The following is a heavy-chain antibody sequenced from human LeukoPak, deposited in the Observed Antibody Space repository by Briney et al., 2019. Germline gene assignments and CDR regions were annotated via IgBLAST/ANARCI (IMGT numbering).Heavy chain of an antibody. CDR1: GFTFSSYS. CDR2: ISSSSSYI. CDR3: AKDDTYYYGSGSYQPPNFDY. V-gene: IGHV3-21*01. J-gene: IGHJ4*02. Sequence: PGGSLRLSCAASGFTFSSYSMNWVRQAPGKGLEWVSSISSSSSYIYYADSVKGRFTISRDNAKNSLYLQMDSLRAEDTAVYYCAKDDTYYYGSGSYQPPNFDYWGQGTLVTVSS. D-gene: IGHD3-10*01.